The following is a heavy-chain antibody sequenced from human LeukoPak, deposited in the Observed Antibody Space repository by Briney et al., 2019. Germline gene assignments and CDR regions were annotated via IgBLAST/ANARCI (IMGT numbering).Heavy chain of an antibody. J-gene: IGHJ4*02. CDR2: IYYSGST. D-gene: IGHD1-26*01. CDR1: GGSISSYY. V-gene: IGHV4-59*01. CDR3: AREFVQWEPDY. Sequence: SETLSLTCTVSGGSISSYYWSWIRQPPGKGLEWIGYIYYSGSTNYNPSLKSRVTISVDTSKNQFSLKLSSVTAADTAVYYCAREFVQWEPDYWGQGTLATVSS.